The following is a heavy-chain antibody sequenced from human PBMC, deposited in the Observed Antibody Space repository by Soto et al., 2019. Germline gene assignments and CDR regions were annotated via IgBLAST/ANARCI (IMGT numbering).Heavy chain of an antibody. J-gene: IGHJ5*02. CDR3: AGGRDRSSLPWFDH. V-gene: IGHV6-1*01. CDR1: GDSVSSNSAT. D-gene: IGHD1-26*01. CDR2: TYYRSKWFN. Sequence: SQTLSLTCAISGDSVSSNSATWNWIRQSPSRGLERLGRTYYRSKWFNDYAVSVKSRITVIPDTSKNQFSLRLNSVTPEDTAVDFCAGGRDRSSLPWFDHWDQGTLVTVSS.